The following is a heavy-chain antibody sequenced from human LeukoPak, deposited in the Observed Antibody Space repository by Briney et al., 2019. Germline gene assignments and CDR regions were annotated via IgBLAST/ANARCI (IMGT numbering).Heavy chain of an antibody. V-gene: IGHV3-15*01. CDR1: GFTFSNAW. D-gene: IGHD3-10*01. CDR2: IKTKTEGGTT. CDR3: ASYGSGSHDY. Sequence: TGGSLRLSCAASGFTFSNAWMNWVRQAPGKGLEWVGRIKTKTEGGTTDYAAPVKGRFTISRDDSKNTEYLQMNSLKTEDTAVYYCASYGSGSHDYWGQGSLVTVSS. J-gene: IGHJ4*02.